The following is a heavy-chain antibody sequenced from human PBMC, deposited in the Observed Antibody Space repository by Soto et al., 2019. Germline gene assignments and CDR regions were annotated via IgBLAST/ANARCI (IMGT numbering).Heavy chain of an antibody. D-gene: IGHD6-19*01. V-gene: IGHV1-3*01. J-gene: IGHJ4*02. Sequence: GASVKVSCKASGYTFTSYAMHWVRQAPGQRLEWMGWINAGNGNTKYSQKFQGRVTITRDTSASTAYMELSSLRSEDTAVYYCARGIGYSSGWYSDYFDYWGQGTLVTVSS. CDR1: GYTFTSYA. CDR2: INAGNGNT. CDR3: ARGIGYSSGWYSDYFDY.